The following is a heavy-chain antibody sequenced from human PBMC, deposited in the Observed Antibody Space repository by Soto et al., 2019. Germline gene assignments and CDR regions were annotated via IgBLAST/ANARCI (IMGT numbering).Heavy chain of an antibody. CDR2: TSYDGTYT. CDR1: GFTFNIFA. D-gene: IGHD2-21*01. Sequence: QVHLVESGGGVVQPGRSLRLSCAASGFTFNIFAMHWVRQAPGKGLEWVATTSYDGTYTFYAGSVEGRFTISRDDSKDNLFLLLSGLRTEDTALYYCTKDRQPLAFGDGLDVWGQGTTVTVSS. J-gene: IGHJ6*02. V-gene: IGHV3-30*18. CDR3: TKDRQPLAFGDGLDV.